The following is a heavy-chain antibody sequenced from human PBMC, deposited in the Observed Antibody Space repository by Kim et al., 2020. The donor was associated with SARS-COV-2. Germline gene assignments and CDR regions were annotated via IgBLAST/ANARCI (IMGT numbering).Heavy chain of an antibody. CDR2: FDPEDGET. D-gene: IGHD2-15*01. CDR1: GYTLTELS. CDR3: PTWPLYCSGDTLHAFDI. J-gene: IGHJ3*02. V-gene: IGHV1-24*01. Sequence: ASVKVSCKVSGYTLTELSMHWVRQAPGKGLEWMGGFDPEDGETIYAQKFQGRVTMTEDTSTDTAYMELSSLRSEDTAVYYCPTWPLYCSGDTLHAFDIWGQGTMVTVSS.